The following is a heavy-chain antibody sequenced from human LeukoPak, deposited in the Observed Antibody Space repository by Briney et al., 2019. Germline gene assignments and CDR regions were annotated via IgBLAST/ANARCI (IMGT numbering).Heavy chain of an antibody. CDR3: ASGAAAGHSDY. CDR2: IIPIFGTA. V-gene: IGHV1-69*05. CDR1: GGTFSSYA. D-gene: IGHD6-13*01. J-gene: IGHJ4*02. Sequence: VASVKVSCKASGGTFSSYAISWVRQAPGQGLEWMGGIIPIFGTANYAQKFQGRVTITTDESTSTAYMELSSLRSEDTAVYYCASGAAAGHSDYWGQGTLVTVSS.